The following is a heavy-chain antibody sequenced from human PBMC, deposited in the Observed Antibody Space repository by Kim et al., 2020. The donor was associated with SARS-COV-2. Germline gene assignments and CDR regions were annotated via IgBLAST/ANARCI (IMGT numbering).Heavy chain of an antibody. CDR3: AKEASGYVFYFDS. V-gene: IGHV3-30*02. D-gene: IGHD5-12*01. Sequence: YAASVKGRFTTSRDNSKTPLYLQMNSLRAEDTAVYYCAKEASGYVFYFDSWGQGTLVTVSS. J-gene: IGHJ4*02.